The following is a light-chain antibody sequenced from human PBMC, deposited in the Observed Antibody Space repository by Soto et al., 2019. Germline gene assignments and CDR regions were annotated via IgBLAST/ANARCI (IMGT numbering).Light chain of an antibody. V-gene: IGLV1-44*01. J-gene: IGLJ2*01. CDR3: AVWDDSLNGVV. CDR1: SSNIGSNT. CDR2: NNN. Sequence: QSVLTQPPSASGTPGQRVTISCSGSSSNIGSNTMSWYHQLPGTAPKLLIYNNNQRPSGVPDRFSGSKSGTSASLAISGLQSEDEADYYCAVWDDSLNGVVFGGGTKLTVL.